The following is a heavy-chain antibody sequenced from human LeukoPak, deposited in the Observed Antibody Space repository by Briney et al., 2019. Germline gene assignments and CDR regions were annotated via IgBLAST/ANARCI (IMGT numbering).Heavy chain of an antibody. D-gene: IGHD3-22*01. CDR1: GFAFEDFA. CDR3: AKGYYYDRSGYFYVDNYYGMDV. CDR2: ISWNSGKT. J-gene: IGHJ6*02. Sequence: GGSLRLSCAASGFAFEDFAMHWVRQAPGKGLEWVSGISWNSGKTGYVDSVKGRFTISRDNAKNSLYLQMNSLRAEDTALYYCAKGYYYDRSGYFYVDNYYGMDVWGQGGTVTVSS. V-gene: IGHV3-9*01.